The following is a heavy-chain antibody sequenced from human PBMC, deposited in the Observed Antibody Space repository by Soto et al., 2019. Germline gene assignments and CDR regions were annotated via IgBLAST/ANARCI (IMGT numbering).Heavy chain of an antibody. D-gene: IGHD5-12*01. CDR2: FFYTGST. Sequence: QVQLRVSGPGLVKPSATLSLSCTVSTGSTNSFYWSWIRQPPGKGLQWLGYFFYTGSTNHNPSLKSRVTISLDMSSNQFSLRLSSVTAADTAMYYCARSRDGYNLNPIDQWGQGLLVTVSS. CDR3: ARSRDGYNLNPIDQ. J-gene: IGHJ4*02. CDR1: TGSTNSFY. V-gene: IGHV4-59*01.